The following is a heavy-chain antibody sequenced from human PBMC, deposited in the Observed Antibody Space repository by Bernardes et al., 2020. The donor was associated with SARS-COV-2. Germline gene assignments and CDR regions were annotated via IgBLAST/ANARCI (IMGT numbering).Heavy chain of an antibody. J-gene: IGHJ4*02. CDR3: ARRFCTPSICSQLHY. CDR1: GGSISSSNTY. V-gene: IGHV4-39*01. CDR2: VHSSGGS. D-gene: IGHD3-10*02. Sequence: SETLSLTCTVSGGSISSSNTYWVWIRQPPGKGLEWVGSVHSSGGSYYNPSLKRRVTISADTAKNQFSLKLSSVTAADTAFYFCARRFCTPSICSQLHYWGQGTLVTSSS.